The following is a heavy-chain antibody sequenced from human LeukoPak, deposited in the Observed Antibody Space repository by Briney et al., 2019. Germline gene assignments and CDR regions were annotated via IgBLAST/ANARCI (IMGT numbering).Heavy chain of an antibody. J-gene: IGHJ3*02. Sequence: SETLSLTCVVYGGSFSGYYWNWIRQSPGKGLEWIGEINHSGSTNYNPSLKSRVTMSVDTSKNQFSLKLSSVTAADTAVYYCARVRFGEFNYFHAFDIWGQGTMVTVSS. D-gene: IGHD3-10*01. V-gene: IGHV4-34*01. CDR1: GGSFSGYY. CDR2: INHSGST. CDR3: ARVRFGEFNYFHAFDI.